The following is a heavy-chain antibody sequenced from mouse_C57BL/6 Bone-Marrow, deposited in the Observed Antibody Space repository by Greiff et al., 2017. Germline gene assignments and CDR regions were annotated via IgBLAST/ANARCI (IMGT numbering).Heavy chain of an antibody. J-gene: IGHJ3*01. D-gene: IGHD2-10*01. V-gene: IGHV1-76*01. CDR1: GYTFTDYS. Sequence: QVQLQQSGAELVRPGASVKLSCKASGYTFTDYSINWVKQRPGQGLEWIARIYPGSGNTYYNEKFKGKATLTAEQSSSTAYMQLSSLTSEDSAVYFCARESTYSLLTYWGQGTLVTVSA. CDR3: ARESTYSLLTY. CDR2: IYPGSGNT.